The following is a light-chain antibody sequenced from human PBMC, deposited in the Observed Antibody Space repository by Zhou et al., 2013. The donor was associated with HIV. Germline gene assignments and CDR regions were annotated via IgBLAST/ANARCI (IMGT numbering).Light chain of an antibody. CDR3: QQYNNWPPMYT. V-gene: IGKV3-15*01. J-gene: IGKJ2*01. Sequence: EIVMTQSPATLSVSPGERATLSCRASQSVSSNLAWYQQKPGQAPRLLIYGASTRATGIPARFSGSGSGTEFTLTISSMQSEDFAVYYCQQYNNWPPMYTFRARGPSWRSN. CDR1: QSVSSN. CDR2: GAS.